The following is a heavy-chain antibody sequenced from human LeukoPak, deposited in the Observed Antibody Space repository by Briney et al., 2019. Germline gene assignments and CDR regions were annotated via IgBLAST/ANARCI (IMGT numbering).Heavy chain of an antibody. CDR1: GFTFGDYA. D-gene: IGHD3-10*01. CDR3: TRVEYYYGSGPLHDAFDI. Sequence: GGSLRLSCTASGFTFGDYAMSWFRQAPGKGREWVVFIGSKAYGGTTEYAASVKGRFTISRDDSKSIAYLQMNSLKTEDTAVYYCTRVEYYYGSGPLHDAFDIWGQGTMVTVPS. J-gene: IGHJ3*02. V-gene: IGHV3-49*03. CDR2: IGSKAYGGTT.